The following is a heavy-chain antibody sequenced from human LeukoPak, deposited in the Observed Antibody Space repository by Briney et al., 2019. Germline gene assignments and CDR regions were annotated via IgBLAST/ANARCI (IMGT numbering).Heavy chain of an antibody. CDR2: LSGSGDST. D-gene: IGHD6-13*01. CDR3: AKVWSSSWSPFDY. V-gene: IGHV3-23*01. Sequence: PGGSLRLSCAASGFTFSSYAMSWVRQAPGKGLEWVSVLSGSGDSTHYADSVKGRFTTSRDNSKNTLYLQMNSLRAEDTAIYYCAKVWSSSWSPFDYWGQGTLVTVSS. CDR1: GFTFSSYA. J-gene: IGHJ4*02.